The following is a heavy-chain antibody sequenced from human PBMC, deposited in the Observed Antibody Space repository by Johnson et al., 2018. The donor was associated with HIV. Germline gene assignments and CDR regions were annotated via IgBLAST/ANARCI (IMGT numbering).Heavy chain of an antibody. V-gene: IGHV3-7*05. D-gene: IGHD2/OR15-2a*01. CDR1: GFTFSSYW. CDR3: AREGRFLGAFDI. J-gene: IGHJ3*02. CDR2: MNQDGSKK. Sequence: VQLVESGGGLVQPGGSLRLSCAASGFTFSSYWMAWVRQAPGKGLEWVANMNQDGSKKCYVDSLRGRFTISRDNAKNSLSLQMTSLRAEDTAIYYCAREGRFLGAFDIWGQGTMVTVSS.